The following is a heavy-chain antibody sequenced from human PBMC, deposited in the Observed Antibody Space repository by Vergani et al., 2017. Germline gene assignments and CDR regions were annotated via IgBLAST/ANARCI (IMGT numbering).Heavy chain of an antibody. D-gene: IGHD5/OR15-5a*01. V-gene: IGHV3-23*01. Sequence: EVQLLESGGDLVQPGGSLRLSCAASGFTFNHYAMNWVRQAPGKGLEWVSGISGSGGSPYYARSVKGRFTISRDRSKNTLYLQMNSLSAGDTAVYYCAKANPLNGVYDYVFCYHARDVWGQGTTVPVSS. J-gene: IGHJ6*02. CDR3: AKANPLNGVYDYVFCYHARDV. CDR2: ISGSGGSP. CDR1: GFTFNHYA.